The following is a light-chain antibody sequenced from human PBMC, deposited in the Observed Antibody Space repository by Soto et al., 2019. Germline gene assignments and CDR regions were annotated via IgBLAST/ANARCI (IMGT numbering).Light chain of an antibody. Sequence: EIVMPPSPATLSVSPGERATLSCRASQSVSSNLAWYQQKPGQAPRLLIYGASTMATGIPARFSGSGSGTEFTLTISSLQSEDFAVYYCQQDNNWPPLTFGGGTKVEIK. CDR2: GAS. V-gene: IGKV3-15*01. CDR3: QQDNNWPPLT. CDR1: QSVSSN. J-gene: IGKJ4*01.